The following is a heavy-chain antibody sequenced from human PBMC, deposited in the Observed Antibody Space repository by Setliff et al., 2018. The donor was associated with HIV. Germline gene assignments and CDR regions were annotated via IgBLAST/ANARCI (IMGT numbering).Heavy chain of an antibody. V-gene: IGHV3-7*01. CDR2: IKQDGSEK. J-gene: IGHJ4*02. Sequence: GESLKISCAASGFTFSIYWMNWVRQAPGKGLEWVANIKQDGSEKNYVDSVKGRFTISRDNAQNSLYLQMNSLRDEDTAVYYCAREDYYDSTQTDYWGQGALVTVSS. CDR1: GFTFSIYW. D-gene: IGHD3-22*01. CDR3: AREDYYDSTQTDY.